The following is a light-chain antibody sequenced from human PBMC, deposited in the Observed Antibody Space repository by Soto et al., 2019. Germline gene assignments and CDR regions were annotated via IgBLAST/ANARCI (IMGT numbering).Light chain of an antibody. CDR1: SSNIGAGYD. CDR3: PYYDSSRSGYV. J-gene: IGLJ1*01. Sequence: QSVLTQPPSVSGAPGQRVTISCTGSSSNIGAGYDVHWYQQLPGTAPKLLIYGNSNRPSGVPDRFSGSKSGTSASLAITGLQAEDAPDYYCPYYDSSRSGYVFGTGTTVTVL. V-gene: IGLV1-40*01. CDR2: GNS.